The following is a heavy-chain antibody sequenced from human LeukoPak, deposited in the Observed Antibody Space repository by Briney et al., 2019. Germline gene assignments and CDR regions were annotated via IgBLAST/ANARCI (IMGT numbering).Heavy chain of an antibody. CDR3: ARGPDYYDSSGYYIH. Sequence: GAAVKVSCKASGGTFSSYAISWVRQAPGQGLEWVGRIIPIFGTANYAQKFQGRVTITTDESTSTAYMELSSLRSEDTAVYYCARGPDYYDSSGYYIHWGQGTPVTVSS. J-gene: IGHJ4*02. CDR1: GGTFSSYA. CDR2: IIPIFGTA. D-gene: IGHD3-22*01. V-gene: IGHV1-69*05.